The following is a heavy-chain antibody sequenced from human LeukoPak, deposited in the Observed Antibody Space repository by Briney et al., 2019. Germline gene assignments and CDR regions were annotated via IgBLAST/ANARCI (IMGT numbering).Heavy chain of an antibody. D-gene: IGHD5-18*01. J-gene: IGHJ4*02. CDR3: AKDSPRGYSYGNFDY. V-gene: IGHV3-23*01. Sequence: TGGSLRLSCAASGFTFSSYAMSWVRQAPGKGLEWASGISGSGGSTYYADSVKGRFTISRDNSKNTLSLQMNSLRAEDTAVYYCAKDSPRGYSYGNFDYWGQGTLVTVSS. CDR2: ISGSGGST. CDR1: GFTFSSYA.